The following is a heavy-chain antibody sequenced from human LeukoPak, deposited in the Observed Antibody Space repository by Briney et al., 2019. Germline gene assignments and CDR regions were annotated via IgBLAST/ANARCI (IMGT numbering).Heavy chain of an antibody. CDR1: GYSFTSYW. Sequence: GESLKISCKGSGYSFTSYWIGWVRQMPGKGLEWMGIIYPGDSDTRYSPSFQGQVTISADKSISTAYLQWSSLKASDTAMYYCARHRGSGWYEGYFDYWGQGTLVAVSS. J-gene: IGHJ4*02. CDR3: ARHRGSGWYEGYFDY. D-gene: IGHD6-19*01. CDR2: IYPGDSDT. V-gene: IGHV5-51*01.